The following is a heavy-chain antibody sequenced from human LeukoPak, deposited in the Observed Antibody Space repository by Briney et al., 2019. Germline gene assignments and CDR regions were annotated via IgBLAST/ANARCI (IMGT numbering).Heavy chain of an antibody. V-gene: IGHV3-48*03. Sequence: GGSLRLSCAASGFTFSSYEMHWVRQAPGKGLEWVSYISSSDSTIYYADSVKGRFTISRDNAKNSLYLQMNSLRAEDTAVYYCAREGYDSSGNYFDYWGQGTLVTVSS. CDR1: GFTFSSYE. D-gene: IGHD3-22*01. CDR2: ISSSDSTI. J-gene: IGHJ4*02. CDR3: AREGYDSSGNYFDY.